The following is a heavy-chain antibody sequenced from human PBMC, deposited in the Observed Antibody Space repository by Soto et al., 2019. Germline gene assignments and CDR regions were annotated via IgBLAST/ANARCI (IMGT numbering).Heavy chain of an antibody. CDR3: SYDTFGDKDFWGQGTPVTVSSGKGYSSKTQFSLRLRSVTAADTATYCCGRDRSTNFGVDV. Sequence: VGSLRLSCAASGYKFSHHWMHRVRQTPGKGLGWVSRVYSGGAITTYAGSLKGRFTISRDNAQNTLYLQMKSLVVEDTALYYCSYDTFGDKDFWGQGTPVTVSSGKGYSSKTQFSLRLRSVTAADTATYCCGRDRSTNFGVDVWGQGTTVTVSS. D-gene: IGHD3-9*01. CDR2: VYSGGAIT. CDR1: GYKFSHHW. J-gene: IGHJ6*02. V-gene: IGHV3-74*01.